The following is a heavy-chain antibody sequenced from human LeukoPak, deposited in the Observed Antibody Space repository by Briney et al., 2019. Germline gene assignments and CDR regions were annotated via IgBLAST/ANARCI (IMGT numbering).Heavy chain of an antibody. D-gene: IGHD3-22*01. CDR3: ARGDSSGYYSLDY. V-gene: IGHV6-1*01. CDR2: TYYRSKWYN. Sequence: SPTLSLTCAISGDSVSSNSAAWNWIRQSPSRGLEWLGRTYYRSKWYNDYAVSVKSRMTINPDTSRNQFSLQLNSVTPEDTAVYYCARGDSSGYYSLDYWGQGTLVTVSS. J-gene: IGHJ4*02. CDR1: GDSVSSNSAA.